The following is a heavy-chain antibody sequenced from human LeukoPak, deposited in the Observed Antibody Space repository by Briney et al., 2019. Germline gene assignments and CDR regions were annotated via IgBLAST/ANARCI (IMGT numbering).Heavy chain of an antibody. J-gene: IGHJ4*02. D-gene: IGHD3-10*01. CDR2: IYTSGST. CDR3: ARLGGAYSYYGSGSSDY. V-gene: IGHV4-4*07. Sequence: SETLSLTCTVSGGTISSYYWSWIRQPAGKGLEWIGRIYTSGSTNYNPSLKSRVTMSVDTSENQFSLKLSSVTAADTAVYYCARLGGAYSYYGSGSSDYWGQGTLVTVSS. CDR1: GGTISSYY.